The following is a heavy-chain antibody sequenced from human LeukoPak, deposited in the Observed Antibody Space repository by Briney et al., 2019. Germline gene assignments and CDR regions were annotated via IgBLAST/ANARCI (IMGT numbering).Heavy chain of an antibody. J-gene: IGHJ5*02. Sequence: ASETLSLTCTVSGYAIISGGFSWNWIRQPPGKGLEWIGCIYDRGPAHYNPSLKSRFTISVDRPKNQFFLNVTSLTAADTAVYYCARSRQASGLFSSWGQGTLVVVSS. CDR2: IYDRGPA. D-gene: IGHD3-10*01. V-gene: IGHV4-30-2*01. CDR1: GYAIISGGFS. CDR3: ARSRQASGLFSS.